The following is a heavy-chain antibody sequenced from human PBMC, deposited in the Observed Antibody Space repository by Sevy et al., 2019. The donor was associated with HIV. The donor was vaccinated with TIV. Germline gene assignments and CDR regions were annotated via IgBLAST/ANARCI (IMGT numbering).Heavy chain of an antibody. J-gene: IGHJ4*02. CDR3: AARKGYFDWFGLGY. CDR1: GFTVSSNY. Sequence: GGSLRLSCAASGFTVSSNYMSWVRQAPGKGLEWVSVIYSSGSTSYADYVKGRFTITRDNSKNTLYLQLNSLRAEDTAVYYCAARKGYFDWFGLGYWGQGTLVTVSS. V-gene: IGHV3-53*01. CDR2: IYSSGST. D-gene: IGHD3-9*01.